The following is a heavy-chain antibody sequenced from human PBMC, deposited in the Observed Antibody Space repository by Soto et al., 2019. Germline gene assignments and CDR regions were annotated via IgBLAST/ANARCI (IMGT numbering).Heavy chain of an antibody. D-gene: IGHD2-15*01. CDR3: AKDGSSWAVVVAATPGAFDY. J-gene: IGHJ4*02. Sequence: GGSLRLSCAASGFTFSSYAMSWVRQAPGKGLEWVSAISGSGGSTYYADSVKGRFTISRDNSKNTLYLQMNSLRAEDTAVYYCAKDGSSWAVVVAATPGAFDYWGQGTLVTVSS. CDR2: ISGSGGST. CDR1: GFTFSSYA. V-gene: IGHV3-23*01.